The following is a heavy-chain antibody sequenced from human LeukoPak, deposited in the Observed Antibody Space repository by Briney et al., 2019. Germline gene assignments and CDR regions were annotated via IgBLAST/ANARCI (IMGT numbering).Heavy chain of an antibody. J-gene: IGHJ4*02. CDR3: AVTPIQANYFDY. CDR2: IYYSGST. Sequence: SETLSLTCTVSGGSISSYYWSWIRQPPGKGLGWIGYIYYSGSTNYNPSLKSRVTISVDTSKNQFSLKLSSVTAADTAVYYCAVTPIQANYFDYWGQGSLVTVSS. D-gene: IGHD1-1*01. V-gene: IGHV4-59*01. CDR1: GGSISSYY.